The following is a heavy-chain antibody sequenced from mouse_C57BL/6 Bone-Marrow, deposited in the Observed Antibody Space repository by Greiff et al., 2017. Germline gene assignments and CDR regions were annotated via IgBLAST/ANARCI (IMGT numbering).Heavy chain of an antibody. CDR3: AGDSSGYVRLAY. Sequence: VQLKQSGPELVKPGASVKIPCKASGYTFTDYNMDWVKQSHGKSLEWIGDINPNNGGTIYNQKFKGKATLTVDKSSSTAYMELRSLTSEDTAVDYCAGDSSGYVRLAYWGQGTLVTVSA. CDR1: GYTFTDYN. CDR2: INPNNGGT. J-gene: IGHJ3*01. D-gene: IGHD3-2*02. V-gene: IGHV1-18*01.